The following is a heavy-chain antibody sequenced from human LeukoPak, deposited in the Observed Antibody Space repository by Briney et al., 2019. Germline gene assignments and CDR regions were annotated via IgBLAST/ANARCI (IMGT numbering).Heavy chain of an antibody. CDR3: AHRRGGYNWNHGDFDY. V-gene: IGHV2-5*02. Sequence: SGPTLLQSTATLTLTCTFSGFSLSTSGVGVGWIRQSPGKALEWLSLIYWDDDKRYRPSLKSRVTITKDTTKTQVARMMINMDPVDTATYYCAHRRGGYNWNHGDFDYWGQGTLVTVSS. J-gene: IGHJ4*02. CDR1: GFSLSTSGVG. D-gene: IGHD1-14*01. CDR2: IYWDDDK.